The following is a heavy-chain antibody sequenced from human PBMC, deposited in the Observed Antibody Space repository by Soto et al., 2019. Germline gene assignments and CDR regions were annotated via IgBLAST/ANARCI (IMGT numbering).Heavy chain of an antibody. Sequence: SLRLSCAASGFTFSSYSMNWVRQAPGKGLEWVSSISSSSSYIYYADSVKGRFTISRDNAKNSLYLQMNSLRAEDTAVYYCARERSLGGTVEDYYGMDVWGQGTTVTVSS. J-gene: IGHJ6*02. CDR3: ARERSLGGTVEDYYGMDV. CDR2: ISSSSSYI. V-gene: IGHV3-21*01. D-gene: IGHD1-7*01. CDR1: GFTFSSYS.